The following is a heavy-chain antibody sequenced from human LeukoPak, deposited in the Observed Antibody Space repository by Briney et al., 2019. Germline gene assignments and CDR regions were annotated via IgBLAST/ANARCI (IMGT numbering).Heavy chain of an antibody. CDR2: ISGSGGNT. CDR1: GFTFSTYA. D-gene: IGHD3-10*01. J-gene: IGHJ4*02. Sequence: GGSLRLSCAASGFTFSTYAMTWVRQAAGKGLEWVSGISGSGGNTYYADSVKGRFTISRDNSKNTLYLQMNSLRGEDTAVYYCAKDIDAVWSICDYWGQGTLVTVSS. CDR3: AKDIDAVWSICDY. V-gene: IGHV3-23*01.